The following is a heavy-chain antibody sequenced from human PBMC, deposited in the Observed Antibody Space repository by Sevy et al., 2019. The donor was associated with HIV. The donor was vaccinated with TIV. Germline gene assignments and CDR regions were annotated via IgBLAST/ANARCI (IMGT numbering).Heavy chain of an antibody. CDR2: IYYGGCT. Sequence: SETLSLTCSVSGGSISSGGFFWSWIRQHPGKGLEWIGYIYYGGCTYYNPSLKSRSMISVDTSKNQFSLKVNSVTVAETAVYYCARFYDSSGGWFDPWGQGMLVTVSS. D-gene: IGHD3-22*01. CDR3: ARFYDSSGGWFDP. V-gene: IGHV4-31*03. J-gene: IGHJ5*02. CDR1: GGSISSGGFF.